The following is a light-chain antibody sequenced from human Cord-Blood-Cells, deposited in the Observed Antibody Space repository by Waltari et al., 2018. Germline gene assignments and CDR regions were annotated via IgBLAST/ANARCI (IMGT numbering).Light chain of an antibody. Sequence: DIQIPQSPSSLSASVGARVTITCQASQDISNYLNWYQQKPGKAPKLLIYDASNLETGVPSRFSGSGSGTDFTFTISSLQPEDIATYYCQQYDNLLAITFGQGTRLEIK. CDR3: QQYDNLLAIT. CDR2: DAS. CDR1: QDISNY. J-gene: IGKJ5*01. V-gene: IGKV1-33*01.